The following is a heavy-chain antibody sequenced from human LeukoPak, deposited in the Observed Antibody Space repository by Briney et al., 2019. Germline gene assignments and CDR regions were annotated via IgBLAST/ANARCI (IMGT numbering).Heavy chain of an antibody. Sequence: GGSLRLSCAASEFTFSNYWMHWVRQAPGTGLVWVSRINTDGSSIRYADSVKGRFTISRDNAKNTLYLQMNSLRVEDTAVYYCARDSSGADYYDSSGFDYWGQGILVTVSS. CDR3: ARDSSGADYYDSSGFDY. CDR1: EFTFSNYW. V-gene: IGHV3-74*01. J-gene: IGHJ4*02. D-gene: IGHD3-22*01. CDR2: INTDGSSI.